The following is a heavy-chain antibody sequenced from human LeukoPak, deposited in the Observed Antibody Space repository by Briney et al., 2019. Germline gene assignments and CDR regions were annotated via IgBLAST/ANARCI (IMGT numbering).Heavy chain of an antibody. V-gene: IGHV3-49*03. CDR2: IRSKAYGGTT. CDR3: TRDRRYCSSTSCNPGFDY. Sequence: GGSLRLSCTASGFTFGDYAMSRFRQAPGKGLEWVGFIRSKAYGGTTEYAASVKGRFTISRDDSKSIAYLQMNSLKTEDTAVYYCTRDRRYCSSTSCNPGFDYWGQGTLVTVSS. D-gene: IGHD2-2*01. CDR1: GFTFGDYA. J-gene: IGHJ4*02.